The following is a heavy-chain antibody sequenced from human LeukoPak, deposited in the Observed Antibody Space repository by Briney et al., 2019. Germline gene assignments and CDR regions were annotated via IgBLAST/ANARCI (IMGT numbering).Heavy chain of an antibody. V-gene: IGHV4-4*07. J-gene: IGHJ3*02. CDR2: IYTSGST. CDR1: GGSISSYY. D-gene: IGHD2-2*01. CDR3: ARFCSSTSCYLRDAFDI. Sequence: PSETLSLTCTVSGGSISSYYWSWIRQPAGKGLEWIGGIYTSGSTNYDPSLKDRGAMLVDPTQHEFSQTLSSVPAADTAVYYCARFCSSTSCYLRDAFDIWGQGTMVTGSS.